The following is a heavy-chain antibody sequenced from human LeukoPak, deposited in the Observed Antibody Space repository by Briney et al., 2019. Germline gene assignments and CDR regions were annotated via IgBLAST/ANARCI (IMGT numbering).Heavy chain of an antibody. Sequence: SETLSLTCSVSGASISGYYWTWIRQPAGRGLEWIGRIHTTGSTKYNPSLKSRVIMSVDASKNQFSLNLTSVTAAGTAVYFCARTAERQQMVQGTYFYYYFMDVWAKGTTVTISS. J-gene: IGHJ6*03. CDR3: ARTAERQQMVQGTYFYYYFMDV. CDR1: GASISGYY. CDR2: IHTTGST. D-gene: IGHD6-13*01. V-gene: IGHV4-4*07.